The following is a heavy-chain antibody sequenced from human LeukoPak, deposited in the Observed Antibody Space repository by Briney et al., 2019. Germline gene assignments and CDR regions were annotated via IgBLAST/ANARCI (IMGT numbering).Heavy chain of an antibody. CDR1: GFTFSSYA. CDR3: ARAHTKHVDVVATNY. CDR2: VSNSGATT. Sequence: GGSLRLSXAASGFTFSSYAMSWVRQPPGKGLEWVSAVSNSGATTYYADSVKGRFTISRDNSKNTLFLQMNSLRAEDTVVYYCARAHTKHVDVVATNYWGQGTLVTVSS. J-gene: IGHJ4*02. D-gene: IGHD5-12*01. V-gene: IGHV3-23*01.